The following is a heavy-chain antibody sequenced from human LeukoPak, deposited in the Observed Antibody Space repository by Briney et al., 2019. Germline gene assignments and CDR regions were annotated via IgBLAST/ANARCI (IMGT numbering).Heavy chain of an antibody. CDR3: AKDSTVSGSYYGMDV. D-gene: IGHD3-3*01. J-gene: IGHJ6*02. V-gene: IGHV3-23*01. Sequence: GGSLRLSCAASGFAFNNYVMTWVRQAPGKGLEWVSRISDGGGSTYYTDSVKGRFTISRDNSKNTLYLQMNSLTAEDTALYYCAKDSTVSGSYYGMDVWGQGTTVTVSS. CDR2: ISDGGGST. CDR1: GFAFNNYV.